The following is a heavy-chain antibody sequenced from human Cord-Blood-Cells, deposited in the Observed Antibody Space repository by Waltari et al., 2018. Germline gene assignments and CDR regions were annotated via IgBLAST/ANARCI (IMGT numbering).Heavy chain of an antibody. Sequence: EVQLVQSGAEVKKPGESLKISCKGSGYSFTSYWIGWVRQMPGKGLEWMGIIYPADSDTRYSPSFQGQVTSSADKSISTAYLQWSSLKASDTAMYYCARAYYYGSGSYYYFDYWGQGTLVTVSS. J-gene: IGHJ4*02. CDR2: IYPADSDT. D-gene: IGHD3-10*01. CDR1: GYSFTSYW. V-gene: IGHV5-51*01. CDR3: ARAYYYGSGSYYYFDY.